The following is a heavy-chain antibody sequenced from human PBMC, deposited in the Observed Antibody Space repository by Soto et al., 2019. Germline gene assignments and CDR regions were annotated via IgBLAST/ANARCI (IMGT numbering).Heavy chain of an antibody. Sequence: QVQLVQSGAEVKKPGSSVKVSCKASGGTFSSYTISWVRQAPGQGLEWMGRIIPILGIANYAQKFQGRVTITADKSTSTAYMELSSLRSEDMAVYYCASSVCSGGSCYSTWGQGTLVTVSS. CDR1: GGTFSSYT. CDR3: ASSVCSGGSCYST. V-gene: IGHV1-69*02. D-gene: IGHD2-15*01. CDR2: IIPILGIA. J-gene: IGHJ5*02.